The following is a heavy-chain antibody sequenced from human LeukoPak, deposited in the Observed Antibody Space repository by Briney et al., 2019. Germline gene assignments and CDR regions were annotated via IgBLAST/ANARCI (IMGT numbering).Heavy chain of an antibody. D-gene: IGHD6-13*01. CDR3: ARAWGAAAGTGYYYMDV. CDR1: GGSFSGYY. V-gene: IGHV4-34*01. Sequence: PSETLSLTCPVYGGSFSGYYWSWLRQPPGKGLEWIGEINHSESTNYNPSLKSRVTISVDTSKNQFSLKLSSVTAADTAVYYCARAWGAAAGTGYYYMDVWGKGTTVTVSS. CDR2: INHSEST. J-gene: IGHJ6*03.